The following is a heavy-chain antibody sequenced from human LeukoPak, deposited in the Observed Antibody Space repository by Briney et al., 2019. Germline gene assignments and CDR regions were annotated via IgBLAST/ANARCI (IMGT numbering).Heavy chain of an antibody. CDR2: IYYSGST. CDR3: ARRGLTIFGVVYNWFDP. CDR1: GGSISGSSYY. J-gene: IGHJ5*02. D-gene: IGHD3-3*01. V-gene: IGHV4-39*01. Sequence: PSETLFLTCTVSGGSISGSSYYWGWIRQPPGKGLEWIGSIYYSGSTYYNPSLKSRVTISVDTSKNQFSLKLSSVTAADTAVYYCARRGLTIFGVVYNWFDPWGQGTLVTVSS.